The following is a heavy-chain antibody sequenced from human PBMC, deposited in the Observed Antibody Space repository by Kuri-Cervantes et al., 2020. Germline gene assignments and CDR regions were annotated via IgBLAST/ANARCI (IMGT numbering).Heavy chain of an antibody. CDR2: ISSTTTI. CDR1: GFTLNNYA. J-gene: IGHJ4*01. Sequence: GESLKISCAAPGFTLNNYAVNWVRQAPGKGLEWISYISSTTTIYYADSVRDRFTISRDNAKNSLYLQMHSLRVEDTAVYYCARSPAIQGTITHFDLWGQGTLVTVSS. CDR3: ARSPAIQGTITHFDL. V-gene: IGHV3-69-1*01. D-gene: IGHD1-7*01.